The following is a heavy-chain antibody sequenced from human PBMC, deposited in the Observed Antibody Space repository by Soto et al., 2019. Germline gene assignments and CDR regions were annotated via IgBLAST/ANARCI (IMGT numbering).Heavy chain of an antibody. Sequence: QVQLQESGPGLVKPSQTLSLTCTVSGGSISSGGYYWSWIRQHPGKGLEWIGYIYYSGSTYYNPTLMSRVTITVDTYKNQSSLKLSSVMAADTAVYYCARRGYYGSGPGLDYWGQGTLVTVSS. J-gene: IGHJ4*02. CDR3: ARRGYYGSGPGLDY. CDR2: IYYSGST. V-gene: IGHV4-31*03. CDR1: GGSISSGGYY. D-gene: IGHD3-10*01.